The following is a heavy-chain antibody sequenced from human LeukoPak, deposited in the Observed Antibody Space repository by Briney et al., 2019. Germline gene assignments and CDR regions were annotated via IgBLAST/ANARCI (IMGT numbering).Heavy chain of an antibody. CDR2: IQFDESDK. Sequence: PGGSLRLSCAASGFRFSDYGMHWVRQTPGKGLEWMTFIQFDESDKFYADSVKGRFTISRDNSKNTLCLQMNSLGAEDTAVYYCARTYDSFGPSAIGLFDFWGQGALVTVSS. D-gene: IGHD3-22*01. CDR1: GFRFSDYG. V-gene: IGHV3-33*05. J-gene: IGHJ4*02. CDR3: ARTYDSFGPSAIGLFDF.